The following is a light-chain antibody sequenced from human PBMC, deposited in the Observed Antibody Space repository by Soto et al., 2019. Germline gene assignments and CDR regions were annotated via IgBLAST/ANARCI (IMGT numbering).Light chain of an antibody. J-gene: IGLJ3*02. CDR2: EGN. CDR3: CSYAGSSTWV. CDR1: SSDVGSYNL. Sequence: QSALTQPASVSGSPGQSITISCTGTSSDVGSYNLVSWYQHHPGKAPKLVIYEGNKRPSGVSNRFSGSKSGNTASLTISGLQAEDEADYHCCSYAGSSTWVFGGGTKLTVL. V-gene: IGLV2-23*01.